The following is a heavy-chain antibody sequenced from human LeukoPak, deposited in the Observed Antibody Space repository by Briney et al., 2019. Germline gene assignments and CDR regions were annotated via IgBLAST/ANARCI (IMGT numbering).Heavy chain of an antibody. V-gene: IGHV1-24*01. Sequence: ASVKVSCKVSGYTLTELSMHWVRQAPGKGLEWMGGFDPEDGETIYAQKFQGRVTMTEDTSTDTAYMELSSLRSEDTAVYYCATDRVSGSSWYRRDAFDIWGQGTMVTVSS. J-gene: IGHJ3*02. D-gene: IGHD6-13*01. CDR2: FDPEDGET. CDR3: ATDRVSGSSWYRRDAFDI. CDR1: GYTLTELS.